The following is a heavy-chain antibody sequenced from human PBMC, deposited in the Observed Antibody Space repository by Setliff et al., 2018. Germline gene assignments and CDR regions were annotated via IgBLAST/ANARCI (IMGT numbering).Heavy chain of an antibody. Sequence: ASVKVSCKASGYSFPGYYLHWVRQAPGQGLEWMGWISPHTGNTQYAQNFQGRVTMTRDTSITTAYMELSSLRSNDTAFYYCARRAFIETITGYCFDLWGQGTQVTVSS. D-gene: IGHD1-20*01. V-gene: IGHV1-2*02. CDR1: GYSFPGYY. CDR2: ISPHTGNT. CDR3: ARRAFIETITGYCFDL. J-gene: IGHJ4*02.